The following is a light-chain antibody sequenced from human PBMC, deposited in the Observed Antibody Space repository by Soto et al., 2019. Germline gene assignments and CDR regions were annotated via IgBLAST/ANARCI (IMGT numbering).Light chain of an antibody. V-gene: IGKV1-17*01. CDR3: LQHDTYPFT. Sequence: DIQMTQSPSSLSASVGDRVTITCRASQGINNLLGWYQQGPGKAPKRLIYAASNLEGGVPSRFRGRGSGPEFTLTSSRWQPEDFATCYCLQHDTYPFTVSPGAKVDVK. J-gene: IGKJ3*01. CDR2: AAS. CDR1: QGINNL.